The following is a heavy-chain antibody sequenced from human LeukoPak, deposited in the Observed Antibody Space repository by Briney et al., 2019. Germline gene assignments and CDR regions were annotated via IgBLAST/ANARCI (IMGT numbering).Heavy chain of an antibody. V-gene: IGHV1-2*02. D-gene: IGHD3-10*01. CDR1: GYTFTGYY. J-gene: IGHJ6*02. CDR2: INPNSGGT. Sequence: GASVKVSCKASGYTFTGYYMHWVRQAPGQGLEWMGWINPNSGGTNYAQKFQGRVTITRDTSISTAYMELSRLRSDDTAVYYCARVSGSGRIPPYYYYGMDVWGQGTTVTVSS. CDR3: ARVSGSGRIPPYYYYGMDV.